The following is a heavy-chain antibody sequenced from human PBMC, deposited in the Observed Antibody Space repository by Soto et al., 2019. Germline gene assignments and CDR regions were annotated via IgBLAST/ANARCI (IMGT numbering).Heavy chain of an antibody. Sequence: SETLSLTCVVSGGSFSTYYYSWISQSPGKGLEWIGEINHNGNNNYSPSLKSRVTMSLDTSKNQFSLKRTSVPAADTAVNYCARGGSNDWQVAFDIWGQGTMVTVSS. V-gene: IGHV4-34*01. D-gene: IGHD3-9*01. J-gene: IGHJ3*02. CDR2: INHNGNN. CDR3: ARGGSNDWQVAFDI. CDR1: GGSFSTYY.